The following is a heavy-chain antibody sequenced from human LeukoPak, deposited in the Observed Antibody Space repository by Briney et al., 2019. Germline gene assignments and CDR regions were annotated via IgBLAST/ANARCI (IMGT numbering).Heavy chain of an antibody. J-gene: IGHJ4*02. D-gene: IGHD5-18*01. CDR1: GGSISSGGYY. V-gene: IGHV4-31*03. CDR3: ASRIDYSYGIAY. Sequence: PSETLSLTCTVSGGSISSGGYYWSWIRQHPGTGLEWIGYIYYSGSTYYNPSLKSRVTISEDTSKNQFSLKLSSVAAADTAVYYCASRIDYSYGIAYWGQGTLVTVSS. CDR2: IYYSGST.